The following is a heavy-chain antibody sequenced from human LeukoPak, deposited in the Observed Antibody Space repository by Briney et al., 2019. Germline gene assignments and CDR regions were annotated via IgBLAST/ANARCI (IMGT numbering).Heavy chain of an antibody. CDR2: ISSKGGST. Sequence: GGSLRLSCAASGFTFSNYAMHWVRQAPGKGLEYVSAISSKGGSTYYANSVKGRFTISRDNSKNTLYLQMGCLRGEDMAVYYCARVGAGSYYHYYMDVWGKGTTVTVSS. V-gene: IGHV3-64*01. CDR1: GFTFSNYA. CDR3: ARVGAGSYYHYYMDV. D-gene: IGHD3-16*01. J-gene: IGHJ6*03.